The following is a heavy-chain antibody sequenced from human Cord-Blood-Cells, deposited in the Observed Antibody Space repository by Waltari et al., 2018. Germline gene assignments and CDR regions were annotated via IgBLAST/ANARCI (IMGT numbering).Heavy chain of an antibody. CDR2: INHSGST. D-gene: IGHD4-17*01. CDR1: GGSFSGYY. Sequence: QVQLQQWGAGLLKPSETLSLTCAVYGGSFSGYYWSWIRQPPGKGLEWIGEINHSGSTNYNPSLKIRVTISVDTSKNQFSLKLSSVTAADTAVYYCAGSIDYGVPFDYWGQGTLVTVSS. J-gene: IGHJ4*02. V-gene: IGHV4-34*01. CDR3: AGSIDYGVPFDY.